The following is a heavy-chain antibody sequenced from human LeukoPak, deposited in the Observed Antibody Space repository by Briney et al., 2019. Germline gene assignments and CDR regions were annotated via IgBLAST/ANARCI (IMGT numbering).Heavy chain of an antibody. V-gene: IGHV1-8*01. J-gene: IGHJ4*02. CDR1: GYTFTSYD. Sequence: ASVKVSCKASGYTFTSYDINWVRQATGQGLEWMGWMNPNSGNTGYAQKFQGRVTMTRNTSISTAYMELSSLRSEDTAVYYCARAGGYCGRISCPYYFNYWGQGSLVAVSS. CDR2: MNPNSGNT. D-gene: IGHD2-15*01. CDR3: ARAGGYCGRISCPYYFNY.